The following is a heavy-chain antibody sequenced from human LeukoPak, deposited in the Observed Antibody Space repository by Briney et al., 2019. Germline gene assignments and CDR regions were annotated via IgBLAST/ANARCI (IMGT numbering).Heavy chain of an antibody. CDR3: ARRLAVTGRYYFDY. Sequence: SETLSLTCTVSGGSISTYYWTWIRQPPGRGLEWIGYIYYGGITNYNPSLKSRVTMSVDTSRNQFSLRLNSVTAADTAVYYCARRLAVTGRYYFDYWGQGSLVTVSS. J-gene: IGHJ4*02. V-gene: IGHV4-59*01. CDR1: GGSISTYY. CDR2: IYYGGIT. D-gene: IGHD4-11*01.